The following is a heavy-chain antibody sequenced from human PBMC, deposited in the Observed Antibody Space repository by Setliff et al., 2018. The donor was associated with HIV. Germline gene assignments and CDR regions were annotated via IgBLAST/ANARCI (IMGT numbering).Heavy chain of an antibody. CDR3: ARGLTAPAAAGS. CDR1: GYSINSSHF. J-gene: IGHJ5*02. CDR2: ISLSGST. Sequence: SETLSLTCTVSGYSINSSHFWGWIRQPPGKGLEWIGSISLSGSTYYNPSLQSRVTISIDMSKNHFSLNLKSVTAADTAIYYCARGLTAPAAAGSWGQGMLVTVSS. V-gene: IGHV4-38-2*02. D-gene: IGHD6-13*01.